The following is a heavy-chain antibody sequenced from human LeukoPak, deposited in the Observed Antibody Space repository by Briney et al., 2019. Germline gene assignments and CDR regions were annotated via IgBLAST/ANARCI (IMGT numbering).Heavy chain of an antibody. CDR2: ISAYNGNT. V-gene: IGHV1-18*01. CDR1: GYTFTSYG. J-gene: IGHJ4*02. D-gene: IGHD3-3*01. Sequence: ASVKVSCKASGYTFTSYGISWVRQAPGQWLEWMGWISAYNGNTNYAQKLQGRVTMTTDTSTSTAYMELRSLRSDDTAVYYCARDHRHYDFWSGYYDYWGQGTLVTVSS. CDR3: ARDHRHYDFWSGYYDY.